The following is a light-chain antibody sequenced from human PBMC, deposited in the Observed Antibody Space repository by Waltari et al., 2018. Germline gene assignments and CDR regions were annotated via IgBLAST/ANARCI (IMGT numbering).Light chain of an antibody. CDR2: VNSDGSQ. Sequence: QLALTQSPSASASLGASVKLTCTLNSGHSSNVVAWLQPQPEKGPRYLMKVNSDGSQSKGDDIPDRFSGSGSGAERYLTISGLQSEDEADYYCQTGGHGTWVFGGGTKLTVL. CDR3: QTGGHGTWV. J-gene: IGLJ3*02. CDR1: SGHSSNV. V-gene: IGLV4-69*02.